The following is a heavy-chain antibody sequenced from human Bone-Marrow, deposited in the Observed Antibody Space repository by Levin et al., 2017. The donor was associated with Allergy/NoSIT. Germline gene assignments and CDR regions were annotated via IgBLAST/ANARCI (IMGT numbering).Heavy chain of an antibody. D-gene: IGHD1-1*01. Sequence: ASVKVSCKASGYTFTNHHIYWVRQATGQGLEWMGWMNPKSGATGYAQKFQGKVTMTKDTSISTAYMDLSGLTSEDTAVYYCARGPYDNLIDYWGQGTQVIVSS. CDR2: MNPKSGAT. CDR3: ARGPYDNLIDY. J-gene: IGHJ4*02. V-gene: IGHV1-8*01. CDR1: GYTFTNHH.